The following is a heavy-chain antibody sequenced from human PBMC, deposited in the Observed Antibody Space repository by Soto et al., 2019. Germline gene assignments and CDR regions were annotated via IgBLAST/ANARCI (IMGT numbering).Heavy chain of an antibody. D-gene: IGHD6-19*01. CDR2: ISGYNGKT. J-gene: IGHJ6*02. V-gene: IGHV1-18*01. Sequence: GAPVKVSCKASRYTFTSYGISWVRHAPGQGLEWLGWISGYNGKTNYAQKVQDRLTMTTDTSTSTVYMELRSLRSDDTAVYYCAGHRAGTIFGMDVWGQGTTVTVSS. CDR3: AGHRAGTIFGMDV. CDR1: RYTFTSYG.